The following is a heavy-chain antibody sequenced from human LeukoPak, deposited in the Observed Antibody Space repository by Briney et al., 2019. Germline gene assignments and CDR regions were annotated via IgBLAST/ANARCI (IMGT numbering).Heavy chain of an antibody. V-gene: IGHV1-69*04. CDR2: IIPTLGIA. D-gene: IGHD2-2*02. J-gene: IGHJ5*02. CDR3: ARDCSSTSCYTPGDWFDP. Sequence: ASVKVSCKASGGPFSSYTISWVRQAPGQGLEWMGRIIPTLGIANYAQKFQDRVTITADKSTSTAYMELSSLRSEDTAVYYCARDCSSTSCYTPGDWFDPWGQGTLVTVSS. CDR1: GGPFSSYT.